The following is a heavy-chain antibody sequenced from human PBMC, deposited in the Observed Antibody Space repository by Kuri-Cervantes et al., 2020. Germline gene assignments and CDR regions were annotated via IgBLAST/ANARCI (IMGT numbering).Heavy chain of an antibody. CDR3: ARDGLVGATMWAPDLFDY. Sequence: ASVKVSCKASGYTFTSYYMHWVRQAPGQGLEWMGIINPSGGSTSYAQKFQGRVTMTRDTSTSTVYMELSSLRSEDTAVYYCARDGLVGATMWAPDLFDYWGQGTLVTVSS. D-gene: IGHD1-26*01. J-gene: IGHJ4*02. CDR2: INPSGGST. CDR1: GYTFTSYY. V-gene: IGHV1-46*01.